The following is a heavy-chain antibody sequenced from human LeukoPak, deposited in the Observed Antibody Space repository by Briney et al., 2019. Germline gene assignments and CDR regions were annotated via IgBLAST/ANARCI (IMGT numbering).Heavy chain of an antibody. D-gene: IGHD3-22*01. Sequence: PGGSLRLSCAASGFTFSSYAMSWVRQAPGKGLEWVSAISGSGGSTYYADSVKGRFTISRDNSKNTLYLQMNSVRAEDTAVYYCAKGSDYYYDSSGFFDYWGQGTLVTVSS. CDR3: AKGSDYYYDSSGFFDY. V-gene: IGHV3-23*01. CDR2: ISGSGGST. J-gene: IGHJ4*02. CDR1: GFTFSSYA.